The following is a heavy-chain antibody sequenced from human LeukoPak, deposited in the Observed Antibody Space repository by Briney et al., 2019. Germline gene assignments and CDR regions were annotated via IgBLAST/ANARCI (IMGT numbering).Heavy chain of an antibody. J-gene: IGHJ4*02. CDR2: INHSGST. CDR3: ARLYYYDSSGYYGGSTNFDY. D-gene: IGHD3-22*01. Sequence: SETLSLTCAVYGGSFSGYYWSWIRQPPGKGLEWIGEINHSGSTNYNPSLKSRVTISVDTSKSQLSLKLSSVTAADTAVYYCARLYYYDSSGYYGGSTNFDYWGQGTLVTVSS. CDR1: GGSFSGYY. V-gene: IGHV4-34*01.